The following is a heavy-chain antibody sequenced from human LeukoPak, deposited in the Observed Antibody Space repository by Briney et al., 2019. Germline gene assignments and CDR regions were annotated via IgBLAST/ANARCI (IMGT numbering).Heavy chain of an antibody. Sequence: SGGSLRLSCAASGFTFSSYAMSWVRQAPGKGLEWVSAISGSGGSTYYADSVKGRFTISRDNSKNTLYLQMNSLRAEDTAVYYCAKGQRSKYQLLWGYYFDYWGQGTLVTVSS. CDR3: AKGQRSKYQLLWGYYFDY. CDR1: GFTFSSYA. D-gene: IGHD2-2*01. V-gene: IGHV3-23*01. J-gene: IGHJ4*02. CDR2: ISGSGGST.